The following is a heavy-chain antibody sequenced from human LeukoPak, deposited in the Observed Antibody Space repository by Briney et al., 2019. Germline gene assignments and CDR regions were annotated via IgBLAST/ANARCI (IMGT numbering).Heavy chain of an antibody. CDR2: ISGSGGST. CDR1: GFTFSSYA. V-gene: IGHV3-23*01. Sequence: GGSLRLSCAASGFTFSSYAMSWVRQAPGKGLEWVSVISGSGGSTYYADSVKGRFTISRDNSKNTVHLQMNSLRAEDTAVYYWAKDLYSNYVFYYYGMDVWGQGTTVTVSS. CDR3: AKDLYSNYVFYYYGMDV. D-gene: IGHD4-11*01. J-gene: IGHJ6*02.